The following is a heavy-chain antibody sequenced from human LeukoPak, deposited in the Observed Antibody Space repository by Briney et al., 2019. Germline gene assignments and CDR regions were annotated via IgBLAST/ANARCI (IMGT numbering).Heavy chain of an antibody. Sequence: VASVKVSCKASGYTFTGYYMHWVRQAPGQGLEWMGWINPNSGGTNYAQKFQGRVTMTRDTSISTAYMELSRLRSDDTAVYYCARDPYGDYGVPYWGQGTLVTVSS. CDR2: INPNSGGT. CDR1: GYTFTGYY. J-gene: IGHJ4*02. CDR3: ARDPYGDYGVPY. V-gene: IGHV1-2*02. D-gene: IGHD4-17*01.